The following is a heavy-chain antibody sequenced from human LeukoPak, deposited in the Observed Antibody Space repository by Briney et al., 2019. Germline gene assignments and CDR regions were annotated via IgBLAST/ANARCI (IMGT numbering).Heavy chain of an antibody. D-gene: IGHD6-13*01. V-gene: IGHV3-30-3*01. CDR2: ISYDGSNK. CDR3: ARAFEGNSTPGY. Sequence: PGGSLRLSCAASGFTFSSYAMHWVRQAPGKGLEWVAVISYDGSNKYYADSVKGRFTISRDNSKNTLYLQMNSLRAEDTAVYYCARAFEGNSTPGYWGQGTLVTVSS. CDR1: GFTFSSYA. J-gene: IGHJ4*02.